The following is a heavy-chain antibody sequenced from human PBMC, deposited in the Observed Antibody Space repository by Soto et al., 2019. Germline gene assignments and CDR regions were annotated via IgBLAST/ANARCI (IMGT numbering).Heavy chain of an antibody. J-gene: IGHJ4*02. CDR2: IYYSGST. Sequence: NPSETLSLTCTVSGGSISSGDYYWSWIRQPPGKGLEWIGYIYYSGSTYYNPSLKSRVTISVDTSNNQFSLKLSSVTAADTAVYYCRRERKDYRGFLFDYWGQGTLVTVSS. CDR3: RRERKDYRGFLFDY. CDR1: GGSISSGDYY. D-gene: IGHD5-12*01. V-gene: IGHV4-30-4*01.